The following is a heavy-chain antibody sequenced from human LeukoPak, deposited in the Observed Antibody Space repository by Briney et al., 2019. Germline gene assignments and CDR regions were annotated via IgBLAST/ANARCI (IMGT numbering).Heavy chain of an antibody. J-gene: IGHJ6*03. CDR3: ASSKYYYYYYMDV. D-gene: IGHD2-2*01. CDR1: GGSISSSNW. Sequence: PSGTLSLTCAVSGGSISSSNWWSWVRQPPGKGLEWIGEIYHSGSTNYNPSLKSRVTISVDTSKNQFSLKLSSVTAADTAVYYCASSKYYYYYYMDVWGKGTTVTISS. CDR2: IYHSGST. V-gene: IGHV4-4*02.